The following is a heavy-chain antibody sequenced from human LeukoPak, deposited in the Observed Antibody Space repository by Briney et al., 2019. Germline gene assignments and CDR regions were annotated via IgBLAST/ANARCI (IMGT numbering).Heavy chain of an antibody. J-gene: IGHJ3*02. CDR2: INPNSGGT. CDR3: ARDRENYGDYGVAFDI. Sequence: GASVKVSCKASGYTFTGYYMHWVRQAPGQGLEWMGWINPNSGGTNYAQKFQGWVTMTRDTSISTAYMELRSLRSDDTAVYYCARDRENYGDYGVAFDIWGQGTMVTVSS. D-gene: IGHD4-17*01. CDR1: GYTFTGYY. V-gene: IGHV1-2*04.